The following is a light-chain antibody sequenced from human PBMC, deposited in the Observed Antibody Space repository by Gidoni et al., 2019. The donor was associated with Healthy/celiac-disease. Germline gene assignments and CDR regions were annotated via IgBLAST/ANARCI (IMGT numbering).Light chain of an antibody. J-gene: IGKJ4*01. CDR2: DAS. CDR1: PTVSSY. CDR3: QQRSNWLT. Sequence: EIVLTQSPATLSLSPGDRATLSCRASPTVSSYLAWYQQKPGQAPRLLIYDASNRATGIPARFSGSGSGTDFTLTISSLEPEDFAVYYCQQRSNWLTFGEGTKVEIK. V-gene: IGKV3-11*01.